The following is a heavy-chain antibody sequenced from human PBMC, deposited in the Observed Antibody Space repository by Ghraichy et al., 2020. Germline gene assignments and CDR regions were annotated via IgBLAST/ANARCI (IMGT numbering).Heavy chain of an antibody. CDR1: GGSISSGGYY. J-gene: IGHJ3*02. Sequence: SETLSLTCTVSGGSISSGGYYWSWIRQHPGKGLEWIGYIYYSGSTYYNPSLKSRVTISVDTSKNQFSLKLSSVTAADTAVYYCARSDNYYDSSGYAFDIWGQGTMVTVSS. V-gene: IGHV4-31*03. D-gene: IGHD3-22*01. CDR2: IYYSGST. CDR3: ARSDNYYDSSGYAFDI.